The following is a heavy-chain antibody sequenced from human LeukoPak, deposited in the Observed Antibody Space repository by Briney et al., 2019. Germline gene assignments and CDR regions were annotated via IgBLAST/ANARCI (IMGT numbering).Heavy chain of an antibody. Sequence: PGGSLRLSCAASGFTFSSYAMSWVRQAPGKGLEWVSAISGSGGSTYYADSVKGRFTISGDNSKNTLYLQMNSLRAEDNAVYYCAKVRDIVVVVATKEFDYWGQGTLVTVSS. CDR1: GFTFSSYA. D-gene: IGHD2-15*01. CDR3: AKVRDIVVVVATKEFDY. V-gene: IGHV3-23*01. J-gene: IGHJ4*02. CDR2: ISGSGGST.